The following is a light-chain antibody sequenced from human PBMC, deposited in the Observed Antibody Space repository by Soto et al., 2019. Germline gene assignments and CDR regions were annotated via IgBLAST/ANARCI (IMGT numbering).Light chain of an antibody. V-gene: IGKV3-20*01. CDR2: GAS. CDR3: QQYGSSPQT. J-gene: IGKJ1*01. Sequence: EIVLTQSPGTLSLSPGERATLSCRASQSVSSSYLAWYQQKPGQAPRLLIYGASSRATGIPDRFSGSGSGTDFTLTISRLEPEHFAVYYCQQYGSSPQTFGQGTKVEI. CDR1: QSVSSSY.